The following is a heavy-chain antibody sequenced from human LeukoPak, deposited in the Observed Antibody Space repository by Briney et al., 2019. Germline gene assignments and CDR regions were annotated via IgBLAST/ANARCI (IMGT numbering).Heavy chain of an antibody. CDR1: GYSISSGYY. D-gene: IGHD3-3*02. V-gene: IGHV4-38-2*02. CDR2: IYHSGST. CDR3: ARSIRVPNNWFDP. J-gene: IGHJ5*02. Sequence: PSETLSLTCTVSGYSISSGYYWGWIRQPPGKGLEWIGSIYHSGSTYYNPSLKSRVTISVDTSKNQFSLKLSSVTAADTAVYYCARSIRVPNNWFDPWGQGTLVTVSS.